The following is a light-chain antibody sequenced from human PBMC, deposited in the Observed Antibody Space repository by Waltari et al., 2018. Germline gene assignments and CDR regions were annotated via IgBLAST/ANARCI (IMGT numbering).Light chain of an antibody. V-gene: IGKV1-17*01. CDR3: PPHSTCPPT. Sequence: DIQMTQSPSSLSASVGDTVTITCRASQGISSYLNWFQQKPGKAPKLLIYAATTLQSGVPSRFPSTGSGPELTLTITGRRPTVFAAFYCPPHSTCPPTFV. CDR2: AAT. J-gene: IGKJ5*01. CDR1: QGISSY.